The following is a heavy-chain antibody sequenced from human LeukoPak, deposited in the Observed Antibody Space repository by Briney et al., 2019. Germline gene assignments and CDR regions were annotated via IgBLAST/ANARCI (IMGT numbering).Heavy chain of an antibody. V-gene: IGHV3-53*01. CDR3: ARDYYGHGLYNWFDP. D-gene: IGHD3-22*01. CDR1: GFTVSSNY. Sequence: GGSLRLSCAASGFTVSSNYMSWVRQAPGKGLEWVSVIYSGGSTYYADSVKGRFTISRDNSKNTLYLQMNSLRAEDTAVYYCARDYYGHGLYNWFDPWGQGTLVTVSS. J-gene: IGHJ5*02. CDR2: IYSGGST.